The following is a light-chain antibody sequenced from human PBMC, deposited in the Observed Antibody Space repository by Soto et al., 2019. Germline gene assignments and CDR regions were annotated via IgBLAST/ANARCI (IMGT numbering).Light chain of an antibody. V-gene: IGKV1-39*01. CDR2: AAY. CDR1: QSISTY. J-gene: IGKJ1*01. CDR3: QQSYDMPWT. Sequence: DIQMTQSPSCLSASVGDTVTITCRASQSISTYLTWYQQKPGKAPKLLIYAAYTLQSGVPSRFSGSGSGTDFTLTISSLQPEDFAAYYCQQSYDMPWTSGQGTKADIK.